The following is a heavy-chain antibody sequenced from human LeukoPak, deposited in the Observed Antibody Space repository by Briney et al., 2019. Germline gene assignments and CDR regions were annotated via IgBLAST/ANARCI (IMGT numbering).Heavy chain of an antibody. CDR3: AREIVVVPDSSGWFDP. Sequence: SETLSLTCTVSGGSISSGNYYWSWIRQPPGKGLVWIGYIYYSGSSYYNPSLKSRVTISVDTSKNQFSLKLSSVTAADTAVYYCAREIVVVPDSSGWFDPWGQGTLVTVSS. CDR1: GGSISSGNYY. J-gene: IGHJ5*02. CDR2: IYYSGSS. D-gene: IGHD2-2*01. V-gene: IGHV4-30-4*08.